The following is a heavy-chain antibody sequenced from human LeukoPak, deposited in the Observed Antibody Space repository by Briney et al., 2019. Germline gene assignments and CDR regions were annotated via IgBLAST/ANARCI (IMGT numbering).Heavy chain of an antibody. D-gene: IGHD6-6*01. Sequence: SETLSLTCAVYGGSFGGYYWSWIRQPPGKGLEWIGEINHSGSTNYNPSLKSRVTISVDTSKNQFSLKLSSVTAADTAVYYCARRRGYSSSRGFDYWGQGTPVTVSS. V-gene: IGHV4-34*01. CDR3: ARRRGYSSSRGFDY. J-gene: IGHJ4*02. CDR2: INHSGST. CDR1: GGSFGGYY.